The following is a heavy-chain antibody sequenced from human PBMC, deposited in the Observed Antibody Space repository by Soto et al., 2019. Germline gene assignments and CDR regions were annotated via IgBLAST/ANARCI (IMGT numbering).Heavy chain of an antibody. D-gene: IGHD5-18*01. CDR2: IWYDGTNT. J-gene: IGHJ6*02. Sequence: QVQLVESGGGVVLPGRSLRLACDASGFSFSTYGMHWVRQAPGKGLQWVAVIWYDGTNTYYADSVKGRFTISRDNSKDTLYLEMNNLRAEDTAVYYCARVEAPLIHSDHYYYGMDVWGQGTTVTVSS. CDR1: GFSFSTYG. V-gene: IGHV3-33*01. CDR3: ARVEAPLIHSDHYYYGMDV.